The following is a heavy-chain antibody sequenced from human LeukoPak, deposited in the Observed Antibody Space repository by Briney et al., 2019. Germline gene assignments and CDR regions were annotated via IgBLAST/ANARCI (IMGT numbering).Heavy chain of an antibody. CDR3: ARVVGEGSSFDY. V-gene: IGHV1-2*02. D-gene: IGHD3-16*01. J-gene: IGHJ4*02. Sequence: ASVKVSCTASGYTFTGYYMHWVRQAPGQGLEWMGWINPNSGGTNYAQKFQGRVTMTRDTSISTAYMELSRLRSDDTAVYYCARVVGEGSSFDYWGQGTLVTVSS. CDR1: GYTFTGYY. CDR2: INPNSGGT.